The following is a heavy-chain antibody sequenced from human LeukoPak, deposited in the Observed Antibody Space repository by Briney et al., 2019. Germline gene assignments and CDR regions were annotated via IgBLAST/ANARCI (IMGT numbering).Heavy chain of an antibody. CDR3: ARDSPFDSSGYYEFDY. CDR1: GFTFDDNG. CDR2: IKLNGGNT. J-gene: IGHJ4*02. D-gene: IGHD3-22*01. Sequence: PGGSLRLSCAASGFTFDDNGMSWVRQAPGKGLEWVSCIKLNGGNTGYADSVKGRFTLYRDNAKNTLYLKMNSLRAEDTALYYCARDSPFDSSGYYEFDYWGQGTLVTVSS. V-gene: IGHV3-20*04.